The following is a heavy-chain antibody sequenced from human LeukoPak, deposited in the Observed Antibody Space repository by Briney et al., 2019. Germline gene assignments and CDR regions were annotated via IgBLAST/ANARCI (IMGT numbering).Heavy chain of an antibody. CDR3: AREGAVTTSVDAFDI. CDR2: IYYSGST. CDR1: GGSISSYY. J-gene: IGHJ3*02. V-gene: IGHV4-59*01. Sequence: SETLSLTCTVSGGSISSYYWSWIRQAPGKGLEWMGYIYYSGSTNYNPSLKSRVTISVDTCKNQFSLKLSSVTAADTAVYYCAREGAVTTSVDAFDIWGQGTMVTVSS. D-gene: IGHD4-17*01.